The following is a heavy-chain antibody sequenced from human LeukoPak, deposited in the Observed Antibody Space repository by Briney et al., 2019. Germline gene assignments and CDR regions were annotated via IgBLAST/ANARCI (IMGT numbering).Heavy chain of an antibody. Sequence: PSETLSLTCTVSGGSISSGGYYWSWIRQHPGKGLEWIGYIYYSGSTNYSPSLKSRVTISADTSKNQFSLQLRSVTAADAAIYYCARVPISRGVYYGMDVWGQGTTVTVSS. V-gene: IGHV4-61*08. CDR2: IYYSGST. CDR1: GGSISSGGYY. J-gene: IGHJ6*02. CDR3: ARVPISRGVYYGMDV. D-gene: IGHD1-26*01.